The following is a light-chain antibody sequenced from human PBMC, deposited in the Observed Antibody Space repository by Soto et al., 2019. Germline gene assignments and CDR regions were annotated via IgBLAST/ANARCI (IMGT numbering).Light chain of an antibody. CDR1: SSNIGAGYD. V-gene: IGLV1-40*03. CDR2: AYN. J-gene: IGLJ1*01. CDR3: QSYDTSLSGYV. Sequence: QSGLRLPPSVSRAPGQRVTISCTGTSSNIGAGYDVHWYQQLPGTAPRLLIQAYNTRPSGVPDRFSGSKSGASASLDITGLQTDDEADYYCQSYDTSLSGYVFGFGSKVTVL.